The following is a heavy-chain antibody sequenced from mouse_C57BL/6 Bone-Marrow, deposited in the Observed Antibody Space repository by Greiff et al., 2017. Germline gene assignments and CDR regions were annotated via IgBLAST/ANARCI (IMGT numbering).Heavy chain of an antibody. V-gene: IGHV1-7*01. J-gene: IGHJ4*01. CDR3: ARFSMDY. Sequence: QVQLQQSGAELAKPGASVKLSCTASGYTFTRYWMHWVKQRPGQGLEWLGYINPSSGSTKYNQKFKDKATLTADKSSSTAYMQLSSLTYEDTAVYYCARFSMDYWGQGTSVSVTS. CDR2: INPSSGST. CDR1: GYTFTRYW.